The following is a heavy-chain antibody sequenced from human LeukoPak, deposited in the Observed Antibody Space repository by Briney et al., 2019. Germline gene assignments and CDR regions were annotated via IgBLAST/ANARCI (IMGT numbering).Heavy chain of an antibody. V-gene: IGHV4-59*08. J-gene: IGHJ4*02. CDR3: ARSSGYDAYYFDY. CDR2: IYYSGST. D-gene: IGHD5-12*01. Sequence: SETLSLTCTVSGGSISSYYWSWIRQPPGKRLEWIGYIYYSGSTNYNPSLKSRVTISVDTSKNQFSLKLTSVTAADTAVYYCARSSGYDAYYFDYWGQGTLVTVSS. CDR1: GGSISSYY.